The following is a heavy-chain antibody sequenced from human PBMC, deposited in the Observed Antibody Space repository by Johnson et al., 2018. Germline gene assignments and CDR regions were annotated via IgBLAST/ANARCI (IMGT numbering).Heavy chain of an antibody. Sequence: VQLVQSGGGLVQPGRSLRLSCAASGFNFDEHAMHWVRQAPGKGLEWVSGISWNSGSIGYADSVKGLFTISRDNAKNSLVLQMNSLGVEDTAVYYCAKGRVNWNYGDGMDVWGQGTTVTVSS. CDR2: ISWNSGSI. CDR1: GFNFDEHA. D-gene: IGHD1-7*01. J-gene: IGHJ6*02. CDR3: AKGRVNWNYGDGMDV. V-gene: IGHV3-9*01.